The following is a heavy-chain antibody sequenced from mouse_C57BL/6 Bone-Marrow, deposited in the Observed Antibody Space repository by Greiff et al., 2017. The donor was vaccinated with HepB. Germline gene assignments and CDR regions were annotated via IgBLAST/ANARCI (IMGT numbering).Heavy chain of an antibody. CDR3: ARGTGPDY. Sequence: EVQLQESGPGLVKPSQSLSLTCSVTGYSITSGYYWNWIRQFPGNKLEWMGYISYDGSNNYNPSLKNRISITRDTSKNQFFLKLNSVTTEDTATYYCARGTGPDYWGQGTTLTVSS. CDR1: GYSITSGYY. V-gene: IGHV3-6*01. CDR2: ISYDGSN. J-gene: IGHJ2*01. D-gene: IGHD4-1*01.